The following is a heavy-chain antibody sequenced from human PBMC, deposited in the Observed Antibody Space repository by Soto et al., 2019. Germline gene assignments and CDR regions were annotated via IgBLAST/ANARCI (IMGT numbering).Heavy chain of an antibody. J-gene: IGHJ4*02. CDR2: ISYDGSDK. CDR3: ARDVVGYSHDY. D-gene: IGHD5-18*01. CDR1: GFTFSAYT. V-gene: IGHV3-30-3*01. Sequence: QVQLVESGGGVVQPGRSLRLSCAASGFTFSAYTMHWVRQAPGKGLEWVAVISYDGSDKYYADSVQGRFTISRDNSKNTLYLQMNSLSAEDTAMYYCARDVVGYSHDYWGQGTLVTVSS.